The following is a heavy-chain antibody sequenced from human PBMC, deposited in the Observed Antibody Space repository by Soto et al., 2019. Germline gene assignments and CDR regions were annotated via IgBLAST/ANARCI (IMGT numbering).Heavy chain of an antibody. Sequence: GASVKVSCKASGGTFSSYAISWVRQAPGQGLEWMGGIIPIFGTANYAQKFQGRVTITADESTSTAYMELSSLRSEDTAVYYCAREGAMTTTNSGSYYYYGMDVWGQGTTVTVSS. V-gene: IGHV1-69*13. CDR1: GGTFSSYA. CDR3: AREGAMTTTNSGSYYYYGMDV. D-gene: IGHD3-10*01. J-gene: IGHJ6*02. CDR2: IIPIFGTA.